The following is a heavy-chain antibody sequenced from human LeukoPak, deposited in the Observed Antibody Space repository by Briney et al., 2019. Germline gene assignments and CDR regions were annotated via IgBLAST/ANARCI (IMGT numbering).Heavy chain of an antibody. CDR1: GFTFSSYG. D-gene: IGHD2-2*01. CDR3: ARDAATSVGMPHY. CDR2: IWSDGSTK. V-gene: IGHV3-33*01. J-gene: IGHJ4*02. Sequence: PGKSLRLSCVASGFTFSSYGMHWVRQAPGKGLEWVAIIWSDGSTKYCVGSVRGRFTISRDSSKSTLYLQMNSLRAEDTAVYYCARDAATSVGMPHYWGQGTVVTVSS.